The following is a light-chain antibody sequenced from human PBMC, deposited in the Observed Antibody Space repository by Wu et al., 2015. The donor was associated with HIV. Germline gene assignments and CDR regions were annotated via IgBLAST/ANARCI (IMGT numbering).Light chain of an antibody. CDR2: GAS. V-gene: IGKV3-20*01. Sequence: EIVLTQSPGTLSLSPGERATLSCRASQSVSSSYLAWYQQKPGQAPRLLIYGASSRATGNXPDRFSGSGSGTDFTLTISRLEPEDFAVYYCQQYGSSPLTFGGGTKVEIK. CDR1: QSVSSSY. CDR3: QQYGSSPLT. J-gene: IGKJ4*01.